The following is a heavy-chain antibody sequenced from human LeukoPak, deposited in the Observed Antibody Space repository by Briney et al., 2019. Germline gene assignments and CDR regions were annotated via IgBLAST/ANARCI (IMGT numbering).Heavy chain of an antibody. D-gene: IGHD6-6*01. CDR3: AREERAARRPYYFDY. J-gene: IGHJ4*02. CDR2: IYHSGST. V-gene: IGHV4-30-2*01. Sequence: SETLSLTCTVSGGSISSGGYYWSWIRQPPGKGLEWIGYIYHSGSTYYNPSLKSRVTISVDRSKNQFSLKLSSVTAADTAVYYCAREERAARRPYYFDYWGQGTLVTVSS. CDR1: GGSISSGGYY.